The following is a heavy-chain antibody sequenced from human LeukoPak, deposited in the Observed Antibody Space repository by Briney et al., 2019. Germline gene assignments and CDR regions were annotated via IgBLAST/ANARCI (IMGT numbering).Heavy chain of an antibody. CDR2: ITPIFGTA. V-gene: IGHV1-69*05. CDR1: GGTFSSYA. CDR3: ARDSGYYYDSSGYYPDAFDI. J-gene: IGHJ3*02. Sequence: SVKVSCKASGGTFSSYAISWVQQAPGQGLEWMGGITPIFGTANYAQKFQGRVTITTDESTSTAYMELSSLRSEDTAVYYCARDSGYYYDSSGYYPDAFDIWGQGTMVTVSS. D-gene: IGHD3-22*01.